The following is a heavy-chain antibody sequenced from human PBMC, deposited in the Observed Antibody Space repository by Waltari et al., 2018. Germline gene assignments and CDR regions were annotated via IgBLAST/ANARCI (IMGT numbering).Heavy chain of an antibody. J-gene: IGHJ4*02. CDR1: GFTFSSHS. CDR2: ISSSSSYI. Sequence: EVQLVESGGGLVTPGGSLRLSCAASGFTFSSHSMNWLRQATGKVLEWVSSISSSSSYIYYADSVKGRFTISRDNAKNSLYLQMTSLRAEDTAVYYCARVLIAAAGIPPFDYWGQGTLVTVSS. CDR3: ARVLIAAAGIPPFDY. V-gene: IGHV3-21*01. D-gene: IGHD6-13*01.